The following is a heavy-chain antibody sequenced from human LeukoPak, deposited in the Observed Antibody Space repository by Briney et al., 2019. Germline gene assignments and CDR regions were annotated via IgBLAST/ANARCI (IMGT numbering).Heavy chain of an antibody. V-gene: IGHV3-15*01. CDR2: IKRKTDGGTT. D-gene: IGHD3-10*01. CDR3: TTEGTVRGAYLGY. CDR1: GFIFSNAW. J-gene: IGHJ4*02. Sequence: GGSLRLSCVASGFIFSNAWMSWVRQAPGKGLEWVGRIKRKTDGGTTDYAAPVKGRFSISRDDSKKTLHLQMNSLKIEDTAVYYCTTEGTVRGAYLGYWGQGTLVTVSS.